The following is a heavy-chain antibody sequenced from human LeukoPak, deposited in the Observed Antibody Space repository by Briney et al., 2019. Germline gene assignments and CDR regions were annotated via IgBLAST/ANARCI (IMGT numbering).Heavy chain of an antibody. Sequence: GGSLRLSCAASGFTFSTSWMSWVRQTPGKGLEWVASIKQDGSQTYYVDSVKGRFTISRDNAKNSLYLQMTSLRVEDTAVYYCARGYTSSPNWFDPWGQGTLVTVSS. D-gene: IGHD6-13*01. J-gene: IGHJ5*02. CDR3: ARGYTSSPNWFDP. V-gene: IGHV3-7*04. CDR1: GFTFSTSW. CDR2: IKQDGSQT.